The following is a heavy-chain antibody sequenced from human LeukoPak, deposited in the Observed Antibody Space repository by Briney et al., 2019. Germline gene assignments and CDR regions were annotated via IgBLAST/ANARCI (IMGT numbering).Heavy chain of an antibody. CDR2: IHGGGDVT. CDR3: AKALSSSFYYFDL. CDR1: GLTFSSYA. V-gene: IGHV3-23*01. Sequence: GGSLRLSCAVSGLTFSSYAMNWVRQAPEKGLEWVSTIHGGGDVTYYADSVKGRFTISRDNSRNTLYLQMNSLRAEDTAVYYCAKALSSSFYYFDLGGRGTLVTVS. J-gene: IGHJ2*01. D-gene: IGHD3-16*02.